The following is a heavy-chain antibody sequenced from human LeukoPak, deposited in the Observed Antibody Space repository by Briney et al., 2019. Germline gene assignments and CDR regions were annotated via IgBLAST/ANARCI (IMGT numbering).Heavy chain of an antibody. D-gene: IGHD4-23*01. J-gene: IGHJ2*01. CDR1: GFTFSSYA. CDR3: ARDGDYGGNSIHWYFDL. V-gene: IGHV3-64*01. CDR2: ISSNGGST. Sequence: GGSLRLSCSASGFTFSSYAMHWVRQAPGKGLEYVSAISSNGGSTYYANSVKGRFTISRDNSKNTLYLQMGSLRAEDMAVYYCARDGDYGGNSIHWYFDLWGRGTLVTVSS.